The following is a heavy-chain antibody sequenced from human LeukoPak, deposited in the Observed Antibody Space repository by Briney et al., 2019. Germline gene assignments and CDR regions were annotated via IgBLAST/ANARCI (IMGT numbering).Heavy chain of an antibody. CDR2: INPSGGST. D-gene: IGHD6-13*01. V-gene: IGHV1-46*01. CDR3: ARDGGGSAAYSSSFNWFDP. Sequence: ASVKVSCKASGYTFTRYYMHWVRQAPGQGLEGMGIINPSGGSTSYAQKFQGRVTMTRDMSTSTGYMELSSLRSEDTAVYYCARDGGGSAAYSSSFNWFDPWGQGTLVTVSS. J-gene: IGHJ5*02. CDR1: GYTFTRYY.